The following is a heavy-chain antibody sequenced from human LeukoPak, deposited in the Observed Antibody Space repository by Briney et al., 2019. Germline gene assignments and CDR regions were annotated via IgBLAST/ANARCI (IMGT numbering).Heavy chain of an antibody. V-gene: IGHV4-38-2*02. CDR2: IYRSGST. D-gene: IGHD6-13*01. Sequence: PSETLSLTCTVSGGSISSYYWSWIRQPPGKGLEWIGSIYRSGSTYYNPSLKSRVTISVDTSKNQFSLKLSSVTAADTALYYCAREQQLAYWGQGTLVTVSS. CDR1: GGSISSYY. CDR3: AREQQLAY. J-gene: IGHJ4*02.